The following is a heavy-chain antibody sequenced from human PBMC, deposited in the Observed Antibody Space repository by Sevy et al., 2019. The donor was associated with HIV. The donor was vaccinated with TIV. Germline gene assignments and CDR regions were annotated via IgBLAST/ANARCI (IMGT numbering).Heavy chain of an antibody. Sequence: GGSLRLSCAASGFTFSNYNINWVRQAPGKGLEWVSYISGLSNYIYYADSLGGRFTISRYNAKNSVYLQMKRLRTEDTAVYYCARGASSGWDYFDYWGQGTLVTVSS. CDR2: ISGLSNYI. V-gene: IGHV3-21*01. D-gene: IGHD6-19*01. J-gene: IGHJ4*02. CDR1: GFTFSNYN. CDR3: ARGASSGWDYFDY.